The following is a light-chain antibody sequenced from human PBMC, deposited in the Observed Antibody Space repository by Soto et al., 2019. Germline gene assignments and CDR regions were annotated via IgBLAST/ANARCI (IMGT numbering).Light chain of an antibody. J-gene: IGKJ2*01. CDR3: QHYNNWPYT. CDR2: GAS. V-gene: IGKV1-5*01. Sequence: DIQMTQSPSTLSGSVGDRVTITCRASQTISSWLAWYQQKPGKAPKLLIYGASTRATDVPARFSGSGSGTEFTLTISSLQSEDFAVYYCQHYNNWPYTFGQGTKLEIK. CDR1: QTISSW.